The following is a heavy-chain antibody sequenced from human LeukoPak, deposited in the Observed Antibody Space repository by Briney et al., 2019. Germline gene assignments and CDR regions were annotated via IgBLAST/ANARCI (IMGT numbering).Heavy chain of an antibody. CDR3: ARDREVYQKIFDY. D-gene: IGHD3-10*01. CDR1: GFTFSSYE. CDR2: ISSSGSTI. V-gene: IGHV3-48*03. J-gene: IGHJ4*02. Sequence: GGSLRLSCAASGFTFSSYEMNWVRQAPGKGLEWVSYISSSGSTIYYADSVKGRFTISRDNAKNSLYLQMNSLRAEDTAVYYCARDREVYQKIFDYWGQGTLVTVSS.